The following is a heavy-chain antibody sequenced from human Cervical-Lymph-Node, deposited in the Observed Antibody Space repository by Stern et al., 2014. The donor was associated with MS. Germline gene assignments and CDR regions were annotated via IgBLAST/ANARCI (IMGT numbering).Heavy chain of an antibody. D-gene: IGHD2-21*02. CDR2: FDPEHGET. V-gene: IGHV1-24*01. CDR1: GYTLSEIS. Sequence: VQLVASGAEVKKPGASVKVSCTASGYTLSEISMHWVRPAPGKGLEWIGGFDPEHGETRYAQKFQGRVTMAEDRSTDTAYMELSSLRSEDTAVYYCATHRGRVTYYYGMDVWGQGTTVTVS. J-gene: IGHJ6*02. CDR3: ATHRGRVTYYYGMDV.